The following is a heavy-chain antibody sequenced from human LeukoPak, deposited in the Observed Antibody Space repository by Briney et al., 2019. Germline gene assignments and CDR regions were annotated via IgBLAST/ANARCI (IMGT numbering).Heavy chain of an antibody. V-gene: IGHV1-2*02. Sequence: ASVKVSCRASGYTFTDYYVHWVRQAPGQGLEWMGWINPNSGDTNYAQKFQGGVTMTRDTSISTAYMELSRLRSDDTAVYYCARGRIVVVPAAILVYWGQGTLVTVSS. J-gene: IGHJ4*02. CDR3: ARGRIVVVPAAILVY. CDR1: GYTFTDYY. D-gene: IGHD2-2*02. CDR2: INPNSGDT.